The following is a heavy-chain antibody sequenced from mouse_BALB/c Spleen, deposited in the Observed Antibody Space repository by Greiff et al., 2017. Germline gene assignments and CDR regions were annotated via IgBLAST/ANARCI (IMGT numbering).Heavy chain of an antibody. D-gene: IGHD1-1*01. CDR2: IWGDGST. V-gene: IGHV2-6-7*01. CDR1: GFSLTGYG. J-gene: IGHJ4*01. CDR3: ARERDYGSSGYAMDY. Sequence: VHLVESGPGLVAPSQSLSITCTVSGFSLTGYGVNWVRQPPGKGLEWLGMIWGDGSTDYNSALKSRLSISKDNSKSQVFLKMNSLQTDDTARYYCARERDYGSSGYAMDYWGQGTSVTVSS.